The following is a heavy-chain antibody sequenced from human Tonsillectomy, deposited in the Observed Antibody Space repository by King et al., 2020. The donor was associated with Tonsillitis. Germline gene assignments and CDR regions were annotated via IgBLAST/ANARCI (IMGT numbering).Heavy chain of an antibody. V-gene: IGHV3-33*05. Sequence: QLVQSGGGVVQPGRSLRLSCTASGFTFSSYGMHWVRQAPGKGLEWVAVISYDGSNKYYADSVKGRFTISRDNSKNTLYLQMNSLRAEDTAVYYCARDGTICSGELFGWYFDLWGRGTLVTVSS. J-gene: IGHJ2*01. CDR3: ARDGTICSGELFGWYFDL. CDR2: ISYDGSNK. D-gene: IGHD3-10*01. CDR1: GFTFSSYG.